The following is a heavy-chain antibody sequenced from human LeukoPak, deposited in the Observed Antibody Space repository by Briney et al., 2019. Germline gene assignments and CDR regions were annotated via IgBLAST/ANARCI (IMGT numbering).Heavy chain of an antibody. CDR1: GGTFSSYA. V-gene: IGHV1-69*06. Sequence: ASVKVSCKASGGTFSSYAISWVRQAPGQGLEWMGGIIPIFGTANYAQKFQGRVTITADKSTSTAYMELSSLRSEDTAVYYCARALNWNLNYYYYYMDVWGKGTTVTVSS. CDR3: ARALNWNLNYYYYYMDV. D-gene: IGHD1-1*01. J-gene: IGHJ6*03. CDR2: IIPIFGTA.